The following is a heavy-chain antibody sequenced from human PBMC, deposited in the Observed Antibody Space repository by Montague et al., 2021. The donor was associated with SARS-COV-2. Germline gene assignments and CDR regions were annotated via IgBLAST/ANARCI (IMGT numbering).Heavy chain of an antibody. V-gene: IGHV4-31*03. D-gene: IGHD2-2*01. CDR3: AREKRHYCSSTSCYDNYYYYYYGMDV. Sequence: TRSLTCTVSGGSISSGGYYWSWIRQHPGKGLEWIGYIYYSGSTYYNPSLKSRVTISVDTSKNQFSLKLSSVTAADTAVYYCAREKRHYCSSTSCYDNYYYYYYGMDVWGQGTTVTVSS. CDR2: IYYSGST. CDR1: GGSISSGGYY. J-gene: IGHJ6*02.